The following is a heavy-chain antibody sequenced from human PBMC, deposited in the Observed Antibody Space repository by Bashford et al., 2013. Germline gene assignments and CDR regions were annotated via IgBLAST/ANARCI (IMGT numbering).Heavy chain of an antibody. CDR2: IYSTGTT. CDR3: ASRTTMIGGMDV. Sequence: WIRQPPGKGLEWIGYIYSTGTTYSNPSLTSRLTMSIDTSKNQFFLKLSSVTAADTAVYFCASRTTMIGGMDVWGQRDHGHRLL. J-gene: IGHJ6*01. V-gene: IGHV4-31*02. D-gene: IGHD3-22*01.